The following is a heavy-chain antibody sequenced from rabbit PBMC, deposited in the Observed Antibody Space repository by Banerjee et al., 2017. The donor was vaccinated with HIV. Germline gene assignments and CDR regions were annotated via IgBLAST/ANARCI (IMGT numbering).Heavy chain of an antibody. CDR3: ARGAYSYGYAYANDL. V-gene: IGHV1S40*01. J-gene: IGHJ4*01. CDR1: GFSFSSSYY. CDR2: IYTGSGST. Sequence: QSLEESGGGLVQPEGSLTLTCTASGFSFSSSYYMCWVRQAPGKGLEWIGCIYTGSGSTYYASWAKGRFTISKTSSTTVTLQMTSLTAADTATYSCARGAYSYGYAYANDLWGPGTLVTVS. D-gene: IGHD6-1*01.